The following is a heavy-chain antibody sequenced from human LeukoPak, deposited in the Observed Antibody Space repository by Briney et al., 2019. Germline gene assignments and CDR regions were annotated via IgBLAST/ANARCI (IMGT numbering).Heavy chain of an antibody. CDR2: IYSDNT. Sequence: KTSETLSLTCSVSGGSISSYYWSWIRQPPGKGLEWVSFIYSDNTHYSDSVRGRFTISRDNAKRSLYLQMNSLRAEDTAVYYCARAAGGVSGYDLYYFDYWGQGALVTVSS. D-gene: IGHD5-12*01. CDR1: GGSISSYY. J-gene: IGHJ4*02. CDR3: ARAAGGVSGYDLYYFDY. V-gene: IGHV3-11*06.